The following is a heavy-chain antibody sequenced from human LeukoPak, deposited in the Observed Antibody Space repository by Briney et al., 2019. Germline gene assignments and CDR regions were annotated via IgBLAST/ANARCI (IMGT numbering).Heavy chain of an antibody. V-gene: IGHV1-3*01. J-gene: IGHJ4*02. CDR1: GYTFSRYD. CDR3: ARAQLGSNRPGDY. Sequence: SAVTVSRMACGYTFSRYDMHWVRPAPGQRRAGVGRINAGNGNTEFSEKFQGRGTDTRDTSASTDYMELSSLRSEDTAVYYCARAQLGSNRPGDYWGQGTLVTVSS. D-gene: IGHD4-11*01. CDR2: INAGNGNT.